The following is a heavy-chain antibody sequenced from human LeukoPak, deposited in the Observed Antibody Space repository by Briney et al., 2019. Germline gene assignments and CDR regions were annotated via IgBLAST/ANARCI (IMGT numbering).Heavy chain of an antibody. CDR2: IYYSGST. Sequence: PSETLSLTCTVSGGSISSGSYYWGWIRQPPGKGLEWIGSIYYSGSTYYNPSLKSRVTISVDTSKNHFSLKLSSVTAADTAVYYCARGGSGSPFDYWGQGTLVTVSS. CDR1: GGSISSGSYY. CDR3: ARGGSGSPFDY. J-gene: IGHJ4*02. V-gene: IGHV4-39*07. D-gene: IGHD1-26*01.